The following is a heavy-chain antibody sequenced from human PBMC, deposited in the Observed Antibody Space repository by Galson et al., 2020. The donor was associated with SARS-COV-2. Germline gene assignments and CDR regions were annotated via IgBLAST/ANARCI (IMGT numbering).Heavy chain of an antibody. D-gene: IGHD3-9*01. V-gene: IGHV2-70*04. CDR3: ARRNLRNFDWVLDA. CDR2: INYENDK. CDR1: DFPLTSYEMR. Sequence: SGPTLVKLTQTVTLTCSFSDFPLTSYEMRVNWIRQPPAKALEWLAHINYENDKSYSTSLQTRLSVSQDAAKNQVFLTMTNLDPVDTATYYCARRNLRNFDWVLDAWGQGILVTVAS. J-gene: IGHJ5*02.